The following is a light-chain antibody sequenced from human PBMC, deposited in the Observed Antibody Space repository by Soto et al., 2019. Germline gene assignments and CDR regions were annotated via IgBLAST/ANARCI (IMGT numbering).Light chain of an antibody. CDR1: QSISSY. CDR3: QQSYSIPPT. CDR2: AAS. V-gene: IGKV1-39*01. J-gene: IGKJ3*01. Sequence: DIQMTQSPSSLSASVGDRVTITCRGSQSISSYLNWYRQKPGKAPELLIYAASTLQSGVPSRFSVSGSGTDFTLTISSLQPEDFATYYCQQSYSIPPTFGPGTKVDIK.